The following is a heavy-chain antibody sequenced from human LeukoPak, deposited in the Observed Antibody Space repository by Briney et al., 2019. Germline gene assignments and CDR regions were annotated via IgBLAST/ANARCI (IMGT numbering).Heavy chain of an antibody. CDR3: ASGVSYNWNQTFDY. Sequence: SETLSLTCTVSGGSISSSSYYWGWIRQPPGKGLEWIGSIYYSGSTYYNPSLKSRVTISVDTSKNQFSLKLSSVTAADTAVYYCASGVSYNWNQTFDYWGQGTLVTVSS. CDR1: GGSISSSSYY. V-gene: IGHV4-39*07. CDR2: IYYSGST. J-gene: IGHJ4*02. D-gene: IGHD1-20*01.